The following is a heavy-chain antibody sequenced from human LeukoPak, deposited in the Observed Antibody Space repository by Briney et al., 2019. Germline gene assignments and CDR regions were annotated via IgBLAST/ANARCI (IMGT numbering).Heavy chain of an antibody. V-gene: IGHV4-59*12. Sequence: SETLSLTCSVSGGPIRSYYWTWIRQPPGKALEWIGYIYYSGITNYNPSLKSRVTISVDTSKNQFSLKLSSVTAADTAVYYCARVVPAAAYFDYWGQGTLVTVSS. D-gene: IGHD2-2*01. CDR2: IYYSGIT. CDR1: GGPIRSYY. CDR3: ARVVPAAAYFDY. J-gene: IGHJ4*02.